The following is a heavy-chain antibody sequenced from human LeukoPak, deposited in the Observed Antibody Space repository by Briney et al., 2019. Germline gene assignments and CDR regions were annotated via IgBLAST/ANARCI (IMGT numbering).Heavy chain of an antibody. CDR2: ISYDGSNQ. CDR3: ARGIAVAATWFDY. J-gene: IGHJ4*02. CDR1: GFTFSSYA. V-gene: IGHV3-30*04. Sequence: PGGSLRLSCAASGFTFSSYAMHWVRQAPGKGLEWVAVISYDGSNQYYADSVKGRFTISRDNSKNTLYLQMNSLRAEDTAVYYCARGIAVAATWFDYWGQGTLVTVSS. D-gene: IGHD6-19*01.